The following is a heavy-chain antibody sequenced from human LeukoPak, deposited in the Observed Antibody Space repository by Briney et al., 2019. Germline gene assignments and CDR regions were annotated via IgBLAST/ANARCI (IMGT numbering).Heavy chain of an antibody. Sequence: ASVKVSCKASGYTFTSYGISWVRQAPGQGLEWMGWISAYNGNTNYAQKLQGRVTMTTDTSTSTAYMELSSLRSEDTAMYYCATEPKYYLRGATTQWYTWGQGTLVTVSS. CDR2: ISAYNGNT. D-gene: IGHD1-26*01. J-gene: IGHJ5*02. CDR1: GYTFTSYG. CDR3: ATEPKYYLRGATTQWYT. V-gene: IGHV1-18*01.